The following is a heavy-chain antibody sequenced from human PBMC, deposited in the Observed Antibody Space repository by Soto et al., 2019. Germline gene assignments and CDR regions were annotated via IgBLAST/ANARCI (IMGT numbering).Heavy chain of an antibody. CDR2: ISANNGNK. Sequence: QVQLVQSGVEVKKPGASVKVSCKASGYTFTGYGISWVRQAPGQGLEWMGWISANNGNKNYAQNVQDRVTLTTDTSTSTAYMELRNLRSDDTAIYYCARDRVTIFGVVKILDYWGQGTLVSVSS. V-gene: IGHV1-18*01. D-gene: IGHD3-3*01. CDR1: GYTFTGYG. J-gene: IGHJ4*02. CDR3: ARDRVTIFGVVKILDY.